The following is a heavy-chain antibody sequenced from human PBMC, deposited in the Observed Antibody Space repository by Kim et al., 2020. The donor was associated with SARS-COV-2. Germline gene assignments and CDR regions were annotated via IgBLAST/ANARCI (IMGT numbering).Heavy chain of an antibody. CDR1: GGTFSSYA. V-gene: IGHV1-69*13. CDR3: ARGAGSSSPFDYYHGMDV. J-gene: IGHJ6*02. CDR2: IIPIFGTA. D-gene: IGHD6-6*01. Sequence: SVKVSCKASGGTFSSYAISWVRQAPGQGLEWMGGIIPIFGTANYAQKFQGRVTITADESTSTAYMELSSLRSEDTAVYYCARGAGSSSPFDYYHGMDVWGQGTTVTVSS.